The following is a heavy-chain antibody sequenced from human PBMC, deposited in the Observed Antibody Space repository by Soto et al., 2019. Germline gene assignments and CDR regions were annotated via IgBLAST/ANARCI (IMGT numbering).Heavy chain of an antibody. CDR3: ARGGHVVVVTAALDF. D-gene: IGHD2-21*02. Sequence: QVQLVQSGAEVKKPGTSVKVSCKASGDTFTDYYIHWVRQAPGQGLEWMGTVNPSGGHTTYAQQFLGRMTMTRDTSPSTLYMELTSLTSEDTAVYYCARGGHVVVVTAALDFWGQGTLVTVSS. J-gene: IGHJ4*02. CDR1: GDTFTDYY. V-gene: IGHV1-46*01. CDR2: VNPSGGHT.